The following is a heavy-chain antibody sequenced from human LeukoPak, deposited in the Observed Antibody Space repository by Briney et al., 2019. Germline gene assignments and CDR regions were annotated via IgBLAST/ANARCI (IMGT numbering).Heavy chain of an antibody. CDR1: GGSISSYY. J-gene: IGHJ4*02. CDR2: IYTSGST. D-gene: IGHD4-23*01. V-gene: IGHV4-4*09. CDR3: ARSDYGGNQYYFDY. Sequence: SETLSLTCTVSGGSISSYYWSWIRQPPGKGLEWIGYIYTSGSTNYNPSLKNRVTISVDTSKNQFSLKLSSVTAADTAVYYCARSDYGGNQYYFDYWGQGTLVTVSS.